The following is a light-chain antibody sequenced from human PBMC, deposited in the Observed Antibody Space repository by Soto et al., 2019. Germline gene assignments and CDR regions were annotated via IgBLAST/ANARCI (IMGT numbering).Light chain of an antibody. CDR1: QSVSSY. CDR3: QQRSNWPLT. Sequence: IVLKQSPATLSLTPEERATLSCRASQSVSSYLAWYQQKPGQAPRLLIYDASNRATGIPVRFSGSGSGTDFTLAISSLEPEDFAVYYCQQRSNWPLTFAGGTKVDI. J-gene: IGKJ4*01. CDR2: DAS. V-gene: IGKV3-11*01.